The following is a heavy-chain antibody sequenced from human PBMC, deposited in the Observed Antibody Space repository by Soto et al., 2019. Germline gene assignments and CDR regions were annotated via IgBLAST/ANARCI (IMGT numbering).Heavy chain of an antibody. V-gene: IGHV4-4*02. Sequence: SETLSLTCGVSGGTVASSHWWSWVRQSPGRGLEWIGNVYHTGDTNFNPSLQSRVTFSVDKSNNQFSLRLTSVTAADTAVYFCAREIVTAGGNNYFDPWGQGTLVTVSS. CDR2: VYHTGDT. CDR1: GGTVASSHW. CDR3: AREIVTAGGNNYFDP. J-gene: IGHJ5*02. D-gene: IGHD2-21*02.